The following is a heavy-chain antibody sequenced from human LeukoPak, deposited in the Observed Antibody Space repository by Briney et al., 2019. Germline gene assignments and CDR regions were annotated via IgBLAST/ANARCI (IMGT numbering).Heavy chain of an antibody. V-gene: IGHV4-61*02. Sequence: SETLSLTCTASGGSISSGSYYWSWIRQPAGQGLEWIGRIYTSGKTNYNPSLKRRVTISVDTSKNQFSLKLSSVTAADTAVYYCARSPVYCSGGSCYGSYYYYYGMDVWGQGTTVTVSS. J-gene: IGHJ6*02. CDR3: ARSPVYCSGGSCYGSYYYYYGMDV. CDR1: GGSISSGSYY. D-gene: IGHD2-15*01. CDR2: IYTSGKT.